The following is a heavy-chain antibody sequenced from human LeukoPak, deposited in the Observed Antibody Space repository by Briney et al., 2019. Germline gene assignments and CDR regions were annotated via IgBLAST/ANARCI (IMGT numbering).Heavy chain of an antibody. CDR1: GGSFSGYY. V-gene: IGHV4-34*01. J-gene: IGHJ4*02. CDR2: INHSGST. D-gene: IGHD3-22*01. Sequence: PSETLSLTCAVYGGSFSGYYWSWIRQPPGKGLEWIGEINHSGSTNYNPSLKSRVTISVDTSKNQFSLKLSSVTAADTAVYYCARLIRFLSLRRNYYDSSGSGRYFDYWGQGTLVTVSS. CDR3: ARLIRFLSLRRNYYDSSGSGRYFDY.